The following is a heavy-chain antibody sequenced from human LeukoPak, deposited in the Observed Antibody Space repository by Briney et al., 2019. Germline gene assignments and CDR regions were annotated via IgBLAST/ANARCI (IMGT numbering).Heavy chain of an antibody. CDR3: ARALLWFGDPYYYYYMDV. D-gene: IGHD3-10*01. CDR1: GYTFTSYY. Sequence: ASVKVSCKASGYTFTSYYMHWVRQAPGQGLEWMGIINPSGGSTSYAQKFQGRVTMTRDTSTSTVYMELSSLRSEDTAVYYCARALLWFGDPYYYYYMDVWGKGTTVTVSS. J-gene: IGHJ6*03. V-gene: IGHV1-46*01. CDR2: INPSGGST.